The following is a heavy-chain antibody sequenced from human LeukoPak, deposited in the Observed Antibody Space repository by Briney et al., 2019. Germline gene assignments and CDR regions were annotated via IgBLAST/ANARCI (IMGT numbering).Heavy chain of an antibody. CDR1: GFTFSSYA. CDR2: ISGSGGST. V-gene: IGHV3-23*01. J-gene: IGHJ3*02. D-gene: IGHD3-3*01. CDR3: AKAGPSYDFWSPDAFDI. Sequence: AGGSLRLSCAASGFTFSSYAMSWVRQAPGKGLEWVSAISGSGGSTYYADSVKGRFTISRDNSKNTLYLQMNSLRAEDTAVYYCAKAGPSYDFWSPDAFDIWAKGQWSPSLQ.